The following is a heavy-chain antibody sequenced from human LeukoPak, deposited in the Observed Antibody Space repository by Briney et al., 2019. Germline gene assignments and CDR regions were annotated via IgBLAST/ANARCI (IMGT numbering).Heavy chain of an antibody. J-gene: IGHJ4*02. D-gene: IGHD5-18*01. V-gene: IGHV1-2*02. Sequence: GASVKVSCKASGYTFTGYYMHWVRQAPGQGLEWMGWINPNSGGTNYAQKFQGRVTMTRDTSISTAYMELSRLRSDDTAVYYCAGATVDTAMVTDGYYFDYWGQGTLVTVSS. CDR2: INPNSGGT. CDR1: GYTFTGYY. CDR3: AGATVDTAMVTDGYYFDY.